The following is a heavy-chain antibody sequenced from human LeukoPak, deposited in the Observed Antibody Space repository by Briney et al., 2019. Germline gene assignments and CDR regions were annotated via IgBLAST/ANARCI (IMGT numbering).Heavy chain of an antibody. D-gene: IGHD1-7*01. J-gene: IGHJ4*02. Sequence: PGESLQISCKGSGCSFITYRIGWVRQVPGKGLEWMGIIYPGDSDTRYSPSFQGQVNISVDKSINTAYLRWSSLKASDSGMYYCTRLSEWELPDYWGQGTLVTVSS. V-gene: IGHV5-51*01. CDR2: IYPGDSDT. CDR3: TRLSEWELPDY. CDR1: GCSFITYR.